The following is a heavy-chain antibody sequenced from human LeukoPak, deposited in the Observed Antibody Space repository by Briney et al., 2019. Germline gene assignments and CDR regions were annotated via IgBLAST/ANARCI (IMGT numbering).Heavy chain of an antibody. D-gene: IGHD3-3*01. CDR1: GYTLTELS. V-gene: IGHV1-24*01. J-gene: IGHJ6*02. CDR3: AFGFRSDDFWSGYYTRDYYYGMDV. Sequence: ASVKVSCKVSGYTLTELSMHWVRQAPGKGLEWMGGFDPEDGETIYAQKFQGRVTMTEDTSTDTAYMELSSLRSEDTAVYYCAFGFRSDDFWSGYYTRDYYYGMDVWGQGTTVTVSS. CDR2: FDPEDGET.